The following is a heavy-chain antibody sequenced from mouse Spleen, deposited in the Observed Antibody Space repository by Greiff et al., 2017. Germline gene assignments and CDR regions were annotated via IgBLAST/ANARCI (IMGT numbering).Heavy chain of an antibody. V-gene: IGHV5-12*01. J-gene: IGHJ3*01. CDR3: ARQDSNYAAWFAY. CDR1: GFTFSDYY. Sequence: EVKVVESGGGLVQPGGSLKLSCAASGFTFSDYYMYWVRQTPEKRLEWVAYISNGGGSTYYPDTVKGRFTISRDNAKNTLYLQMSRLKSEDTAMYYCARQDSNYAAWFAYWGQGTLVTVSA. D-gene: IGHD2-5*01. CDR2: ISNGGGST.